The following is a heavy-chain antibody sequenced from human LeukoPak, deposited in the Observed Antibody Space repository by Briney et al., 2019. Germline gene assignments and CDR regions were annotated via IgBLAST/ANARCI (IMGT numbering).Heavy chain of an antibody. CDR3: ARDYYGSGSYDY. V-gene: IGHV4-39*02. J-gene: IGHJ4*02. CDR1: GGSISSSSYY. D-gene: IGHD3-10*01. CDR2: IYYSGST. Sequence: SETLSLTCTVSGGSISSSSYYWGWIRQPPGKGLEWIGSIYYSGSTYYNPSLKSRVTISVDTSKNQFSLKLSSVTAADTAVYYCARDYYGSGSYDYWGQGTLVTVSS.